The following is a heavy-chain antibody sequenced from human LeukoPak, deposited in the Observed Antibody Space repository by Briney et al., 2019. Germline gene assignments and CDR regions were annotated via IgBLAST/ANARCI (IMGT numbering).Heavy chain of an antibody. V-gene: IGHV4-39*01. D-gene: IGHD2-15*01. Sequence: SETLSLTCTVSGGSIRSSYYYWGWIRQPPGKGLEWIGSIYDSGSTYYNPSLKSRVTISVDTSKNQFSLKLNSVTAADTAVYYCARYSYKHDCWGQGTLVTVSS. CDR1: GGSIRSSYYY. CDR3: ARYSYKHDC. CDR2: IYDSGST. J-gene: IGHJ4*02.